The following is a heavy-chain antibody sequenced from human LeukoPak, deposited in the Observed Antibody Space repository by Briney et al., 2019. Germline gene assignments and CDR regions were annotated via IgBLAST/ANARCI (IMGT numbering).Heavy chain of an antibody. J-gene: IGHJ5*02. V-gene: IGHV1-2*02. Sequence: ASVKVSCKASGYTSTGYYMHWVRQAPGQGLEWMGWINPNSGGTNYAQKFQGRVTMTRDTSISTAYMELSRLRSDDTAVYYCARESIAVAPSWFDPWGQGTLVTVSS. CDR1: GYTSTGYY. CDR2: INPNSGGT. CDR3: ARESIAVAPSWFDP. D-gene: IGHD6-19*01.